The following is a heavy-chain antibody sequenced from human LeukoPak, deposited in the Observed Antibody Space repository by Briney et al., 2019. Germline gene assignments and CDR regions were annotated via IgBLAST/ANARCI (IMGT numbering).Heavy chain of an antibody. V-gene: IGHV3-7*01. Sequence: HPGGSLRLSCAASGFTFSSYWMSWVRQAPGKGLEWVANIKQDGSEKYYVDSVKGRFTISRDNAKNSLYLQMNSLRAEDTAVYYCARDRGVRGVIGYFDYWGQGTLVTVSS. CDR2: IKQDGSEK. D-gene: IGHD3-10*01. J-gene: IGHJ4*02. CDR3: ARDRGVRGVIGYFDY. CDR1: GFTFSSYW.